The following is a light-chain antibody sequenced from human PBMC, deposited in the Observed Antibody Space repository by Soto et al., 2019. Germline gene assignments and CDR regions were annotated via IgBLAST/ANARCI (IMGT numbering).Light chain of an antibody. CDR3: QHYNTRPLT. CDR1: QSVSSN. V-gene: IGKV3-15*01. Sequence: EIVMTQSPATLSVSPGERATLSCRASQSVSSNLAWYQQKPGQAPRLLIYGVSTRATGIPARFSGSGSGTEFTLTISSLQSEDFAVYYCQHYNTRPLTFGGGTKVEIK. CDR2: GVS. J-gene: IGKJ4*01.